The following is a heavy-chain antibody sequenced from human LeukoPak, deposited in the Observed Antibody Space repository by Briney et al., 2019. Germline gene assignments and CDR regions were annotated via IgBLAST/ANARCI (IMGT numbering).Heavy chain of an antibody. CDR3: AREGYSGSYSWESNWFDP. V-gene: IGHV4-39*07. CDR1: GGSISSSSYY. Sequence: PSETLSLTCTVSGGSISSSSYYWGWIRQPPGKGLEWIGSIYYSGSTYYNPSLKSRVTISVDTSKNQFSLKLSSVTAADTAVYYCAREGYSGSYSWESNWFDPWGQGTLVTVSS. CDR2: IYYSGST. D-gene: IGHD1-26*01. J-gene: IGHJ5*02.